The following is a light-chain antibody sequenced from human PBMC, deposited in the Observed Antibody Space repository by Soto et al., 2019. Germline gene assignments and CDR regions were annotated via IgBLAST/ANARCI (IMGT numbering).Light chain of an antibody. Sequence: QSVLTQPPSASGTPGQRGTISCSGSSSNIGSNTVNWYQQLPGTAPKLLIYSNNQRPSGVPDRFSGSKSGTSASLAISGLQYEDEADYYCAAWDDSLKEVFGTGTKVTVL. CDR2: SNN. CDR3: AAWDDSLKEV. CDR1: SSNIGSNT. J-gene: IGLJ1*01. V-gene: IGLV1-44*01.